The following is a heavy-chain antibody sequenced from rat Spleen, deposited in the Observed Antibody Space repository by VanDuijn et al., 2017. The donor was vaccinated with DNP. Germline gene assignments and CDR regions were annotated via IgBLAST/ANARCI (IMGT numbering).Heavy chain of an antibody. CDR3: TRTYSY. V-gene: IGHV5-17*01. J-gene: IGHJ2*01. CDR2: IIYDGSNT. D-gene: IGHD1-9*01. Sequence: EVQLVESGGGLVQPGRSLELSCSASGFTFSDCAMAWVRQAPKKGLEWVATIIYDGSNTYYRDSVKGRFTISRDNAKSTLYLQMDGLRSEDTATYYCTRTYSYWGQGVMVTVSS. CDR1: GFTFSDCA.